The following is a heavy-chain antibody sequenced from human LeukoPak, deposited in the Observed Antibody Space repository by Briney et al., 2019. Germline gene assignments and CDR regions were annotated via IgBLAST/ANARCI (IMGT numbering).Heavy chain of an antibody. V-gene: IGHV3-53*01. J-gene: IGHJ6*03. CDR1: GFTVSSNY. CDR3: ARGLPNYGSGTRTYYYYMDV. CDR2: IYSGGST. D-gene: IGHD3-10*01. Sequence: GGSLRLSCAASGFTVSSNYMSWVRQAPGKGLEWVSIIYSGGSTFYADSVKGRFTIPRDNSKNTLYLQMNSLRAEDTAVYFCARGLPNYGSGTRTYYYYMDVWGKGTTVTVSS.